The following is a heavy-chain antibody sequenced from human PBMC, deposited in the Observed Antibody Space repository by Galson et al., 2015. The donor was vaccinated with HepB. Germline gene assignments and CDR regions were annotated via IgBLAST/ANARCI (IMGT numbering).Heavy chain of an antibody. CDR3: AKGVYSSSSGYMDV. J-gene: IGHJ6*03. CDR2: IWYDGSNK. V-gene: IGHV3-33*06. Sequence: SLRLSCAASGFTFSSYGMHWVRQAPGKGLEWVAVIWYDGSNKYYADSVKGRFTISRDNSKNTLYLQMNSLRAEDTAVYYCAKGVYSSSSGYMDVWGKGTTVTVSS. CDR1: GFTFSSYG. D-gene: IGHD6-13*01.